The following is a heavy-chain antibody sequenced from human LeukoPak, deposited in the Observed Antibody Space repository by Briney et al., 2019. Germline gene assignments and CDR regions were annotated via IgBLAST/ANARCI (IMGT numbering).Heavy chain of an antibody. CDR3: ARLGQYCSGGSCYSNYFDY. D-gene: IGHD2-15*01. V-gene: IGHV5-51*01. J-gene: IGHJ4*02. CDR1: GYSFTSYW. Sequence: GESLKISCKGSGYSFTSYWIGWVRQMPGKGLEWMGIIYPGDSDTRYSPSFQGQVTISADKSISTAYLQWGSLKASDTAMYYCARLGQYCSGGSCYSNYFDYWGQGTLVTVSS. CDR2: IYPGDSDT.